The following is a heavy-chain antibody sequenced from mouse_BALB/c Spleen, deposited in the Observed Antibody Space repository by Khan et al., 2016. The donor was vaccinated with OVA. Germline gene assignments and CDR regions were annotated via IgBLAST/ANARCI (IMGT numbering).Heavy chain of an antibody. Sequence: EVQLQESGPGLVKPSQSLSLTCTVTGYTITSGYGWNWIRQFPGNKLEWMGYISYSGSTNYNPSLKSRISITRDTSKYQFFLQLNSVTTEDTATYYCARTARIKYWGQGTTLTVSS. CDR2: ISYSGST. J-gene: IGHJ2*01. D-gene: IGHD1-2*01. CDR3: ARTARIKY. CDR1: GYTITSGYG. V-gene: IGHV3-2*02.